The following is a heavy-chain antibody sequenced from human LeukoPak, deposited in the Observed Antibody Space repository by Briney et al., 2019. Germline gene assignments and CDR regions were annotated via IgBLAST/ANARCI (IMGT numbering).Heavy chain of an antibody. J-gene: IGHJ4*02. Sequence: GGSLRLSCAASGFTFSSYWMSWVRQAPGKGLEWVANIKQDGSEKYYVDSVKGRFTISRDNAKNSLYLQMNSLRAEDTAVYYCAKVTGDSYDSSGYYYVGYFDYWGQGTLVTVSS. V-gene: IGHV3-7*03. CDR1: GFTFSSYW. D-gene: IGHD3-22*01. CDR3: AKVTGDSYDSSGYYYVGYFDY. CDR2: IKQDGSEK.